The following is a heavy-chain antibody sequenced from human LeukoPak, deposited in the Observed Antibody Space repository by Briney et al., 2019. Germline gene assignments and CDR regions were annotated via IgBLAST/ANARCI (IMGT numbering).Heavy chain of an antibody. CDR2: VSSSCSTI. Sequence: PGGSLRLSCAASGCTFSSDEMNWVRQGPGQGLDLVWYVSSSCSTIYYADSVKGRFTISRDNAKNSLYLQMNSLRAEDTAVYYCARGIVVVDWGQGTLVTVSS. D-gene: IGHD2-21*01. CDR1: GCTFSSDE. CDR3: ARGIVVVD. J-gene: IGHJ4*02. V-gene: IGHV3-48*03.